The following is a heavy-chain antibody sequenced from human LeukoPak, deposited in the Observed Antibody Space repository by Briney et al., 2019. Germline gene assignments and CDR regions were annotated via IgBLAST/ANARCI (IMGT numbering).Heavy chain of an antibody. V-gene: IGHV3-30*04. CDR1: GFTFSSYA. CDR2: ISYDGCNK. Sequence: GRSLRLSCAASGFTFSSYAMHWVRQAPGKGLEWVAVISYDGCNKYYADSVKGRFTISRDNSKNTLYLQMNSLRAEDTAVYYCARDEYSGTKPSDYWGQGTLVTVSS. D-gene: IGHD1-26*01. CDR3: ARDEYSGTKPSDY. J-gene: IGHJ4*02.